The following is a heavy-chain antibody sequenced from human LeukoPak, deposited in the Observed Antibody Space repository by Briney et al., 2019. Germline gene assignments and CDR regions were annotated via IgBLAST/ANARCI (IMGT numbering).Heavy chain of an antibody. CDR2: IYSSDST. CDR1: GFIVSTNY. V-gene: IGHV3-66*01. CDR3: ARDSRMHYDSSGPPDY. J-gene: IGHJ4*02. Sequence: GGSLRLSCAASGFIVSTNYMSWVRQAPGKGLEWVSVIYSSDSTYYADSVKGRFTISRDNSKNTLYLQMNSLRAEDTAVYYFARDSRMHYDSSGPPDYWGQGTLVTVSS. D-gene: IGHD3-22*01.